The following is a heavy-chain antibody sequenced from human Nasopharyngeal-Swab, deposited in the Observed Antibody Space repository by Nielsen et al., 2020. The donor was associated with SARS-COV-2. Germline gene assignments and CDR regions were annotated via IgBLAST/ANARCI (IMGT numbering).Heavy chain of an antibody. CDR3: AKDMGPWLVLGDY. CDR2: LSWNSGSI. Sequence: GGSLRPPFQPSGSTFDDFPFNWFGQPPGKGLRWVSGLSWNSGSIGYADSVKGRFTTSRDNAKNSLYLQMNSLRAEDTALYYCAKDMGPWLVLGDYWGQGTLVTVSS. V-gene: IGHV3-9*01. J-gene: IGHJ4*02. D-gene: IGHD6-19*01. CDR1: GSTFDDFP.